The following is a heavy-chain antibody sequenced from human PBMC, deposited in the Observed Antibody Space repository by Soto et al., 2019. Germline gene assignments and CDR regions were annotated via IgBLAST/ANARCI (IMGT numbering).Heavy chain of an antibody. CDR3: ARDERYCSSTSCSKVIDY. CDR2: IIPIFGTA. Sequence: VQLVQSGAEVKKPGSSVKVSCKASGGTFRSYAISWVRQAPGPGLEWMGGIIPIFGTANYAQKFQRRVTITADKATSTAYRELSSLRSEDTAVYYCARDERYCSSTSCSKVIDYWGQGTLVTVSS. V-gene: IGHV1-69*06. D-gene: IGHD2-2*01. J-gene: IGHJ4*02. CDR1: GGTFRSYA.